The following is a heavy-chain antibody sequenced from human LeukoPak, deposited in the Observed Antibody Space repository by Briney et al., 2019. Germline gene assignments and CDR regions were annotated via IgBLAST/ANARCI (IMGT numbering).Heavy chain of an antibody. D-gene: IGHD6-13*01. Sequence: SVKVSCKSSGGTFSIYAISWVRQAPGQGLEWMGRIIPILGIANYAQKFQGRVTITADKSTSTAYMELSSLRSEDTAVYYCARDRRSSSWYDAFDIWGQGTMVTVSS. V-gene: IGHV1-69*04. CDR3: ARDRRSSSWYDAFDI. J-gene: IGHJ3*02. CDR2: IIPILGIA. CDR1: GGTFSIYA.